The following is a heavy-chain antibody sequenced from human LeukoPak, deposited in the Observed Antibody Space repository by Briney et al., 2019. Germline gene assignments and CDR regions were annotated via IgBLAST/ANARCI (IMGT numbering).Heavy chain of an antibody. D-gene: IGHD3-16*02. V-gene: IGHV3-23*01. CDR2: ISGSGGST. CDR1: GFTFSSYA. CDR3: AKPGGITFGGVIVTFDY. Sequence: GGSLRLSCAASGFTFSSYAMSWVRQAPGKGLEWVSAISGSGGSTYYAGSVKGRFTISRDNSKNTLYLQMNSLRAEDTAVYYCAKPGGITFGGVIVTFDYWGQGTLVTVSS. J-gene: IGHJ4*02.